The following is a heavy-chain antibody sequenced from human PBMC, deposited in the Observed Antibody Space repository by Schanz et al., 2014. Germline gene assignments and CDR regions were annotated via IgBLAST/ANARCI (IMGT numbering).Heavy chain of an antibody. CDR3: ARDGGRDGYNLAFDV. J-gene: IGHJ3*01. Sequence: EVQLXXSGXGLIQPGGSLRLSCAVSGFTVNTNYMSWVRQAPGKGLEWISSMYINSGSTQYADSVKGRFIISRDSSKNTLFLQMNSLRAEDTAVYFCARDGGRDGYNLAFDVWGQGTLVTVSS. D-gene: IGHD5-12*01. CDR1: GFTVNTNY. CDR2: MYINSGST. V-gene: IGHV3-53*01.